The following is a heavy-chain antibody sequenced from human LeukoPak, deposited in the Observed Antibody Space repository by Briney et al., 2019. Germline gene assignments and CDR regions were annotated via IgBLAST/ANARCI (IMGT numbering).Heavy chain of an antibody. CDR2: INPNSGGT. V-gene: IGHV1-2*02. J-gene: IGHJ5*02. Sequence: ASXKXXXXXSXXXXXGYYXHWVRQAPGQGLEWMGWINPNSGGTNYAQKFQGRVTMTRDTSISTAYMELSRLRSDDTAVYYCARGRSEQQEYNWFDPWGQGTLVTVSS. CDR1: XXXXXGYY. CDR3: ARGRSEQQEYNWFDP. D-gene: IGHD6-13*01.